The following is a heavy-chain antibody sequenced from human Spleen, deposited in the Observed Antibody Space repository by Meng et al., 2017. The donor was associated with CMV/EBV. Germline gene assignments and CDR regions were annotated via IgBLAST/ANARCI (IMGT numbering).Heavy chain of an antibody. CDR3: ARDKWQLGMDV. Sequence: GESLKISCAASGFTFSTYAMHWVRQAPGKGLEWVAVISYDGSNKYYADSVKGRVTISRDNSKNTLYLQMNSLRAEDTAVYYCARDKWQLGMDVWGQGTTVTVSS. CDR2: ISYDGSNK. D-gene: IGHD1-26*01. J-gene: IGHJ6*02. CDR1: GFTFSTYA. V-gene: IGHV3-30-3*01.